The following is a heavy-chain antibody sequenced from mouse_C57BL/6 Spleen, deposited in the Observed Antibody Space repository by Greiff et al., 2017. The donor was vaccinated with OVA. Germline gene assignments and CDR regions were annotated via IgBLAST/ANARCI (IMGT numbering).Heavy chain of an antibody. Sequence: EVQGVESVAELVRPGASVKLSCTASGFNITNTYMHWVKQRPEQGLEWIGRIDPANGNTKYAPKFQGKATITADTSSNTAYLQLSSLTSEDTAIYYCATGRIITTVVAPYVWGTGTTVTVSS. CDR2: IDPANGNT. CDR1: GFNITNTY. V-gene: IGHV14-3*01. CDR3: ATGRIITTVVAPYV. J-gene: IGHJ1*03. D-gene: IGHD1-1*01.